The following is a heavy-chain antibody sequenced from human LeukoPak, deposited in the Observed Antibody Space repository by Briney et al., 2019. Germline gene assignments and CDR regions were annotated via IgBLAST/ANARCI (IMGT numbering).Heavy chain of an antibody. V-gene: IGHV4-31*03. CDR3: ARYNPTTENWFDP. CDR2: IYYSGST. J-gene: IGHJ5*02. CDR1: GGSISSGGYY. Sequence: SQTLSLTCTVSGGSISSGGYYWSWIRQHPGKGLEWIGYIYYSGSTYYNPSLKSRVTISVDTSKNQFPLKLSSVTAADTAVYYCARYNPTTENWFDPWGQGTLVTVSS. D-gene: IGHD1-1*01.